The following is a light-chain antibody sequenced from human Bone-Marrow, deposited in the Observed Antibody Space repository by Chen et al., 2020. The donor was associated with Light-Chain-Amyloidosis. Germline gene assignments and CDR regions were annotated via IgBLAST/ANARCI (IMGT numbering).Light chain of an antibody. Sequence: EIVLTQSPVTLSLSPGEGANLSCRASQTISSNYLTCYQKKFGQAPRLLIYGSSSRATGIPDRFTGSGSGTDFTLTINRLEPEDFAMYYCQQYGTSPLTFGGGTKVEIK. CDR1: QTISSNY. V-gene: IGKV3-20*01. CDR2: GSS. CDR3: QQYGTSPLT. J-gene: IGKJ4*01.